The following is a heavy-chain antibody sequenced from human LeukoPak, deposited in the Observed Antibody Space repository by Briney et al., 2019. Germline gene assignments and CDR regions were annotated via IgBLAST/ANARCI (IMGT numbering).Heavy chain of an antibody. CDR2: IYSGDST. CDR3: ARAPPRGNSPYNY. D-gene: IGHD4-23*01. V-gene: IGHV3-66*01. J-gene: IGHJ4*02. CDR1: GFTVSTNY. Sequence: GGSLRLSCAASGFTVSTNYMSWVRQAPGKGLEWVSVIYSGDSTYYADSVKGRFTISTDNSKNTVYLQMNSLRAEDTAVYYCARAPPRGNSPYNYWGQGTQVTVSS.